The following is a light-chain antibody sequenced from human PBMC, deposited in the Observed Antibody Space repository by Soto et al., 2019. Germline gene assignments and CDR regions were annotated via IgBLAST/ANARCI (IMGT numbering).Light chain of an antibody. J-gene: IGKJ1*01. CDR3: QQYNSYSVT. CDR1: QGISNW. CDR2: TAS. Sequence: DIHMTQSPSSVSASVGDRVTITCRASQGISNWLAWFQQKPGKAPKLLIYTASRLQSGVPSRFSGSGSGTEFTLTISGLQPDDFATYYCQQYNSYSVTFGQGTKVDIK. V-gene: IGKV1-12*01.